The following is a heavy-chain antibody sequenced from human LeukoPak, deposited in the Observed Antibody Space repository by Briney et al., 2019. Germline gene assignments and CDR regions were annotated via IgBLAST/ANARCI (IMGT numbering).Heavy chain of an antibody. V-gene: IGHV4-39*01. CDR1: GGSISSSSYY. J-gene: IGHJ4*02. CDR2: IYYSGST. Sequence: SETLSLTCTVSGGSISSSSYYWGWIRQPPGKGLEWIGSIYYSGSTYYNPSLKSRVTISVDTSKNQFSLKLSSVTAADTAVYYCARHVSGRAARRPYYFDYWGQGTLVTVSS. D-gene: IGHD6-6*01. CDR3: ARHVSGRAARRPYYFDY.